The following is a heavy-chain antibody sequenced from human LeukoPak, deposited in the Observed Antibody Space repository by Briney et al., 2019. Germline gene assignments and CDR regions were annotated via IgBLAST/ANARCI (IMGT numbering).Heavy chain of an antibody. D-gene: IGHD3-16*01. V-gene: IGHV3-21*01. CDR1: GFTFSSYS. CDR2: ISSSSSYI. Sequence: GGSLRLPCAASGFTFSSYSMNWVRQAPGKGLEWVSSISSSSSYIYYADSLKGRFTSSRNNAKNSLYLQMNSRRAEDTALYYCPRDSPLARDAFDIWGQGTMVTVSP. J-gene: IGHJ3*02. CDR3: PRDSPLARDAFDI.